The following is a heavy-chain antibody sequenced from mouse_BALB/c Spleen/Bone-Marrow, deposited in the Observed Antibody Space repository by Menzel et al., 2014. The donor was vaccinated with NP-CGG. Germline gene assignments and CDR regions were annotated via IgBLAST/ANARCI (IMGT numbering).Heavy chain of an antibody. D-gene: IGHD1-1*01. CDR1: GFTFSSYG. V-gene: IGHV5-6*01. CDR2: ISSGGSYT. Sequence: EVQVVESGGDLVKPGGSLKLSCAASGFTFSSYGMSWVRQTPDKRLEWVATISSGGSYTYYPDSVKGRFTISRDNAKNTLYLQMSSLKSDDTAMYYCARIFYGSSYVYAMDYWGQGTSVTVSS. CDR3: ARIFYGSSYVYAMDY. J-gene: IGHJ4*01.